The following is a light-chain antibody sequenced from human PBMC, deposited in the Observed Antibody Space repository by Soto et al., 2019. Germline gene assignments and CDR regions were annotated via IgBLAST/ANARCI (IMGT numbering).Light chain of an antibody. CDR2: AAS. J-gene: IGKJ1*01. CDR3: QDYGGSRT. V-gene: IGKV3-20*01. CDR1: QSVIGAY. Sequence: EVVLTQSPDTLSLSPGERATLSCRASQSVIGAYLAWYQQKPGQAPRLLIYAASSRAPGIPDRFSGSGSGTDFTLTITGLEPDYFAVYYCQDYGGSRTFGQGTKVEIK.